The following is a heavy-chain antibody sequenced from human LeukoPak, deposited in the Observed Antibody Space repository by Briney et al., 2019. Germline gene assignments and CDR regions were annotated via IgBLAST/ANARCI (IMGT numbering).Heavy chain of an antibody. CDR1: GYTFTSYD. D-gene: IGHD2-8*01. CDR2: MNPNSGNT. J-gene: IGHJ4*02. Sequence: ASVKVSCKASGYTFTSYDINWVRQATGQGLEWMGWMNPNSGNTGYAQKFQGRVTMTRNTSVSTAYTELSSLRSEDTAVYYCARVWTYCTNGVCYTQFDYWGQGTLVTVSS. V-gene: IGHV1-8*01. CDR3: ARVWTYCTNGVCYTQFDY.